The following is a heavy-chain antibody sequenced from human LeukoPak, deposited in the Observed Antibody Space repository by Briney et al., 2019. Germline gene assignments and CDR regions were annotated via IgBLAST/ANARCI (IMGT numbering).Heavy chain of an antibody. CDR3: VKSALNYGANWFDP. V-gene: IGHV3-64D*09. CDR1: GFTLSSFA. Sequence: GGSLRLSCSASGFTLSSFAMHWVRQAPGKGLDYISSISSNGESTYYADSVKGRFAISRDNSKNTLYLQMSSLRTEDTAVYWYVKSALNYGANWFDPWGQGTLVTVSS. J-gene: IGHJ5*02. CDR2: ISSNGEST. D-gene: IGHD4/OR15-4a*01.